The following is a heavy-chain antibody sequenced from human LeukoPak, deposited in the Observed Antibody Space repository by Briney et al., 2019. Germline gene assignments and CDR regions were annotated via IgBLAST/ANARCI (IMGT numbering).Heavy chain of an antibody. CDR2: ISGSGGST. CDR3: ANSLTPAELLYDY. Sequence: GGSLRLSCAVSGFTFSSYAMSWVRQAPGKGLEWVSAISGSGGSTYYADSVKGRFTISRDNSKNTLYLQMNSLRAEDTAVYYCANSLTPAELLYDYWGQGTLVTVSS. CDR1: GFTFSSYA. J-gene: IGHJ4*02. D-gene: IGHD3-10*01. V-gene: IGHV3-23*01.